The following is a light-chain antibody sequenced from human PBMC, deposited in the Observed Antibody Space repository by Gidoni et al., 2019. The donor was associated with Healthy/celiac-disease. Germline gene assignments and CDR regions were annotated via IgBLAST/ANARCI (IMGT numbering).Light chain of an antibody. CDR1: QSISSY. CDR3: QQSYSTLSWT. CDR2: AAS. V-gene: IGKV1-39*01. Sequence: DIQMTQSPSSLSASVGDRVTITCRASQSISSYLNWYQQKPGNTPKLLIYAASSLQSGVPSRFSGSGSWTDFTLTISSLQPEDFATYYCQQSYSTLSWTFGQGTKVEIK. J-gene: IGKJ1*01.